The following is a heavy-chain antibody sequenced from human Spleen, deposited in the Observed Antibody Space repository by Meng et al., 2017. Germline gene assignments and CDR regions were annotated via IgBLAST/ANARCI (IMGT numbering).Heavy chain of an antibody. D-gene: IGHD3-10*01. Sequence: SETLSLTCAVYGGSFNSYYWTWIRQPPGKGLEWIGEINHSGSTNYSPSLKSRVTLSVDTSKYHFFLRLSSVTAADTAVYYCARLRKTLTYYFSADHGLDVWGQGTTVTVSS. CDR1: GGSFNSYY. CDR3: ARLRKTLTYYFSADHGLDV. CDR2: INHSGST. J-gene: IGHJ6*02. V-gene: IGHV4-34*01.